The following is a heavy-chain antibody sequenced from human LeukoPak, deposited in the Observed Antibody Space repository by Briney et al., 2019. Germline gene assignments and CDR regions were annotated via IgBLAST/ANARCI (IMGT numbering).Heavy chain of an antibody. Sequence: GGSLRLSCAASGFTFSAYWMSWVRQAPGKGLEWVANIKDDGSDKYYVDSVKGRFTISRDNAKNSLYLQMNSLRDVDTAVYYCARAAGGTSRDYWGQGTLVTVSS. V-gene: IGHV3-7*01. CDR2: IKDDGSDK. CDR1: GFTFSAYW. D-gene: IGHD1-26*01. CDR3: ARAAGGTSRDY. J-gene: IGHJ4*02.